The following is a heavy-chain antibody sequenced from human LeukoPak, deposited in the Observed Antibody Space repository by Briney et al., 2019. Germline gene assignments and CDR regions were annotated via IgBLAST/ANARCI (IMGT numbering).Heavy chain of an antibody. V-gene: IGHV1-69*05. Sequence: SVKVSCKASGGTFSSYAISWVRQAPGQGLEWMGGIIPIFGTANYAQKFQGRVTITTDEFTSTAYMELSSLRSEDTAVYYCARSRRGYSYGLGLYYMDVWGKGTTVTVSS. D-gene: IGHD5-18*01. CDR2: IIPIFGTA. CDR3: ARSRRGYSYGLGLYYMDV. J-gene: IGHJ6*03. CDR1: GGTFSSYA.